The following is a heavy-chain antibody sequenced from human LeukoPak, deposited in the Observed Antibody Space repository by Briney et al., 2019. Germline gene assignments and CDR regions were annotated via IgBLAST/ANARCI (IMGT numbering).Heavy chain of an antibody. J-gene: IGHJ2*01. CDR1: GGSISSSIYY. CDR3: ARQGYYDSRSWYFDL. V-gene: IGHV4-39*01. Sequence: SETLSLTCTVSGGSISSSIYYWGWIRQPPGKGLEWIGRIYYSGSTYYNPSLKSRVTISVDTSKNQFSLKLSSVTAADTAVYYCARQGYYDSRSWYFDLWGRGTLLTVSS. CDR2: IYYSGST. D-gene: IGHD3-22*01.